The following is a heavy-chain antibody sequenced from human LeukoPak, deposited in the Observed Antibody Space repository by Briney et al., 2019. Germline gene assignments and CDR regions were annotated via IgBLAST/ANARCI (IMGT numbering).Heavy chain of an antibody. CDR1: GLTFSSYS. D-gene: IGHD3-16*02. V-gene: IGHV3-21*01. Sequence: GGSLRLPCAVSGLTFSSYSMNWVRQAPGKGLEWVSSISSSSSYIYYADSVKGRFTISRDNAKNSLYLQMNSLRAEDTAVYYCAREEDYDYVWGSYRPDAFDIWGQGTMVTVSS. J-gene: IGHJ3*02. CDR2: ISSSSSYI. CDR3: AREEDYDYVWGSYRPDAFDI.